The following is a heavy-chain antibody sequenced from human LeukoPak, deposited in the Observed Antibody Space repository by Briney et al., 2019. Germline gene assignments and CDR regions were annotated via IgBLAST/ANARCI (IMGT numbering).Heavy chain of an antibody. V-gene: IGHV1-2*02. Sequence: GASVKVSCKASGYTFTGYYMHWVRQAPGQGLEWMGWINPNSGDTNFAQKFQDRVSMTRDTSISTAYMELSRLRSDDTAVYYCARGHGGNSAYYFQYWGQGTLVTVSS. CDR2: INPNSGDT. D-gene: IGHD4-23*01. CDR1: GYTFTGYY. CDR3: ARGHGGNSAYYFQY. J-gene: IGHJ4*02.